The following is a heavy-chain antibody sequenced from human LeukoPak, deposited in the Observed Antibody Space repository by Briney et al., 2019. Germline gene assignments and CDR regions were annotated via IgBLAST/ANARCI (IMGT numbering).Heavy chain of an antibody. CDR2: IYYSGST. V-gene: IGHV4-31*03. D-gene: IGHD3-22*01. CDR1: GGSISSGGYY. Sequence: SETLSLTCTVSGGSISSGGYYWSWIRQHPGKGLEWIGYIYYSGSTYYNPSLKSRVTISVDTSKNQFSLKLSSVTAADTAMYYCARYWGPYDNSGAYFDYWGQGTLVTVSS. J-gene: IGHJ4*02. CDR3: ARYWGPYDNSGAYFDY.